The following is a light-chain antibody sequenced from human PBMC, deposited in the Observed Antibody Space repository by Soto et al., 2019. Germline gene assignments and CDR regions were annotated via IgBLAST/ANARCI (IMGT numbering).Light chain of an antibody. CDR2: GAS. Sequence: ETVLTQSPGTLSFPPGERSTLSCMASQSVSSSSLAWYPQRPGQAPRLLIHGASSRATGIPDRFSGSGSGTDFTLTISRLEPEDFAVYYCQQYGSSPRTCGQGTKVDIK. V-gene: IGKV3-20*01. CDR1: QSVSSSS. CDR3: QQYGSSPRT. J-gene: IGKJ1*01.